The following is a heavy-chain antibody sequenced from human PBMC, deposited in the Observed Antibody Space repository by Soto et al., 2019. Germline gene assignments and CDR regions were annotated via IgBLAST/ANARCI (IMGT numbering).Heavy chain of an antibody. CDR1: GFTFSSYS. CDR3: GIDLMPSGSWYFDL. V-gene: IGHV3-23*01. J-gene: IGHJ2*01. Sequence: EVQLLESGGTLVQPGGSLRLSCAASGFTFSSYSMHWVRQAPGEGLEWVSSISSSGGTTYYADSVKGRFTISRDNSKNTLELQMHGLRAEDTAVYYCGIDLMPSGSWYFDLWGRGTLVTVSS. D-gene: IGHD1-1*01. CDR2: ISSSGGTT.